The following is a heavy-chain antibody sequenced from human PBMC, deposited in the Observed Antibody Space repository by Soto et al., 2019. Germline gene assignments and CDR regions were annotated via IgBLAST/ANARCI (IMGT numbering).Heavy chain of an antibody. D-gene: IGHD3-3*01. CDR2: INPNSGDT. Sequence: QVQLVQSGAEEKKPGASVQVSCKASGYTFTGYYMHWVRQAPGQGLEWMGWINPNSGDTNYAQKFQDWVTMTRDTSISIAYIELSRLRSHDSAVYYCARDRLSTNYDFCSGLAYYAMDVWGQGTTVTVSS. CDR3: ARDRLSTNYDFCSGLAYYAMDV. J-gene: IGHJ6*02. CDR1: GYTFTGYY. V-gene: IGHV1-2*04.